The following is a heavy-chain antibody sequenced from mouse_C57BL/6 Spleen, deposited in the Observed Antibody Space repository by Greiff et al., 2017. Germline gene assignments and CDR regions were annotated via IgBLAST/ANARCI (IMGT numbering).Heavy chain of an antibody. Sequence: QVQLKQPGAELVRPGSSVKLSCKASGYTFTSYWMHWVKQRPIQGLEWIGNIDPSDSDTHYNQKFKDKATLTVDKSSSTAYMQLSSLTSADSAVYYYASTTVVAFDYWGQGTTLTVAS. J-gene: IGHJ2*01. V-gene: IGHV1-52*01. D-gene: IGHD1-1*01. CDR1: GYTFTSYW. CDR3: ASTTVVAFDY. CDR2: IDPSDSDT.